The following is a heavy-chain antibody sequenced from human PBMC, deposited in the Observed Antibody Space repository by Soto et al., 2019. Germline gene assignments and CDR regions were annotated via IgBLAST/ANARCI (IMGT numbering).Heavy chain of an antibody. CDR3: ARKYSSGWFNYFDY. Sequence: ASVKLSCKASGYTFTSYGISWVRQAPGQGLEWMGWISAYNGNTNYAQKLQGRVTMTTDTSTSTAYMELRSLRSDDTAVYYCARKYSSGWFNYFDYWGQGTLVTVSS. V-gene: IGHV1-18*04. CDR1: GYTFTSYG. CDR2: ISAYNGNT. J-gene: IGHJ4*02. D-gene: IGHD6-19*01.